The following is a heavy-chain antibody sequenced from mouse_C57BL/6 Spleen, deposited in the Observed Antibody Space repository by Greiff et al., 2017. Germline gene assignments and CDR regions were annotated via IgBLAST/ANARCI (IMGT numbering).Heavy chain of an antibody. D-gene: IGHD1-1*02. CDR1: GYAFSSSW. Sequence: QVHLKQSGPELVKPGASVKISCKASGYAFSSSWMNWVKQRPGKGLEWIGRIYPGDGDTNYNGKFKGKATLTADKSSSTAYMQLSSLTSEDSAVYFCEHYDYDAMDYWGQGTSVTVSS. J-gene: IGHJ4*01. CDR2: IYPGDGDT. V-gene: IGHV1-82*01. CDR3: EHYDYDAMDY.